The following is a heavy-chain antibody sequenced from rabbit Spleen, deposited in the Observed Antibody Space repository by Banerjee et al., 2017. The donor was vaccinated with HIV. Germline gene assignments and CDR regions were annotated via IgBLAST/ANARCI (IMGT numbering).Heavy chain of an antibody. V-gene: IGHV1S40*01. CDR1: GFSFSTSYY. CDR2: GYPDGIGST. Sequence: QSLEESGGDLVKPGASLTLTCTASGFSFSTSYYICWVRQAPGKGLEWIGCGYPDGIGSTAYASWAKGRFTCSKTSSTTVTLQMTSLTVADTATYFCARDTGSSFSSYGMDLWGPGTLVTVS. D-gene: IGHD8-1*01. J-gene: IGHJ6*01. CDR3: ARDTGSSFSSYGMDL.